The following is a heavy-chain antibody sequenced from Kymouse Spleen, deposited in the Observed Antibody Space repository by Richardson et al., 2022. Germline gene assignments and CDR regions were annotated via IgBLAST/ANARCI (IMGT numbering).Heavy chain of an antibody. CDR1: GFTFSGSA. Sequence: EVQLVESGGGLVQPGGSLKLSCAASGFTFSGSAMHWVRQASGKGLEWVGRIRSKANSYATAYAASVKGRFTISRDDSKNTAYLQMNSLKTEDTAVYYCTRPV*QQLFWGQGTLVTVSS. CDR2: IRSKANSYAT. V-gene: IGHV3-73*02. J-gene: IGHJ4*02,IGHJ5*02. D-gene: IGHD6-13*01. CDR3: TRPV*QQLF.